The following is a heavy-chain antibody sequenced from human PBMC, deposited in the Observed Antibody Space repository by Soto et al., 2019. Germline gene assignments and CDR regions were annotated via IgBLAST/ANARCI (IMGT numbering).Heavy chain of an antibody. CDR2: ISAYNGNT. D-gene: IGHD3-22*01. V-gene: IGHV1-18*01. CDR1: GYTFTSYG. Sequence: ASVKVSCKASGYTFTSYGISWVRQAPGQGLEWMGWISAYNGNTNYAQKLQGRVTMTTDTSTSTAYTELRSLRSDDTAVYYCARDAGSYYDSSGYYEFDWGQGTLVTVSS. J-gene: IGHJ4*02. CDR3: ARDAGSYYDSSGYYEFD.